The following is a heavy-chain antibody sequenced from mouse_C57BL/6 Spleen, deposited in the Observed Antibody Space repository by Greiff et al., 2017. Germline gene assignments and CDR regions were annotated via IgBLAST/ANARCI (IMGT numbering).Heavy chain of an antibody. CDR1: GYTFTGYW. CDR2: IHPNSGST. CDR3: ARRGLGYAMDY. Sequence: VQLQQPGAELVKPGASVKLSCKASGYTFTGYWMHWVKQRPGQGLEWIGMIHPNSGSTNYNEKFKSKATLTVDKSSSTAYMQLSSLTSEDSAVYYCARRGLGYAMDYWGQGTSVTVSS. V-gene: IGHV1-64*01. D-gene: IGHD3-3*01. J-gene: IGHJ4*01.